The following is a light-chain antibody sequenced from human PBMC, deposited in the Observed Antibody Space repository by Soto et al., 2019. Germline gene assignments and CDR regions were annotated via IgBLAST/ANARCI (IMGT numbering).Light chain of an antibody. Sequence: QSVLTQPASVSGSPGQSITISCTGTSSDVGAYNYVSWFQQHPGKAPKLMIYDVTNRPSGVSNRFSGSKSGNTASLTISGLQAEDEADYYCCSYTSSSTYVFGTGTSLTVL. V-gene: IGLV2-14*01. J-gene: IGLJ1*01. CDR2: DVT. CDR3: CSYTSSSTYV. CDR1: SSDVGAYNY.